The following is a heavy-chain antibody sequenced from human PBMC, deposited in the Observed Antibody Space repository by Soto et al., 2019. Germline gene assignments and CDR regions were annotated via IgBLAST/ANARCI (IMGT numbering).Heavy chain of an antibody. J-gene: IGHJ4*02. V-gene: IGHV1-69*13. CDR3: AKDSPLDYSNHLDYFDY. Sequence: SVKVSCKASGGTFSSYAISWLRQAPGQGLEWMGGIIPIFGTANYAQKFQGRVTITADESKNTLYLQMNSLRAEDTAVYYCAKDSPLDYSNHLDYFDYWGQGTLVTVSS. D-gene: IGHD4-4*01. CDR2: IIPIFGTA. CDR1: GGTFSSYA.